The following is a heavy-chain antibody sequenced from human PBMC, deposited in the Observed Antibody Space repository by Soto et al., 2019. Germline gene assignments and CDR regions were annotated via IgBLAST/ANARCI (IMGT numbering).Heavy chain of an antibody. D-gene: IGHD6-6*01. CDR3: ARVARVRVGQLAYFDY. CDR1: GYTFTSYG. J-gene: IGHJ4*02. Sequence: ASVKVSCKASGYTFTSYGISWVRQAPGQGLEWMGWISAYNGNTNYAQKLQGRVTMTTDTSTSTAYMEPRSLRSDDTAVYYCARVARVRVGQLAYFDYWGQGTLVTVSS. CDR2: ISAYNGNT. V-gene: IGHV1-18*01.